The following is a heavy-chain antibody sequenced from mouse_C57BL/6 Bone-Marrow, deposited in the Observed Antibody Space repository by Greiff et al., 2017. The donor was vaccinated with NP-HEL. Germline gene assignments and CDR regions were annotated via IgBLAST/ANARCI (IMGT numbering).Heavy chain of an antibody. CDR2: ISSGGSYT. CDR1: GFTFSSYG. Sequence: DVQLVESGGDLVKPGGSLKLSCAASGFTFSSYGMSWVRQTPDKRLEWVATISSGGSYTYYPDSVKGRFTISRDNAKNTLYLQMSSLKSEDTAMYYCARHGGYYVGYAMDYWGQGTSVTVSS. J-gene: IGHJ4*01. D-gene: IGHD2-3*01. CDR3: ARHGGYYVGYAMDY. V-gene: IGHV5-6*01.